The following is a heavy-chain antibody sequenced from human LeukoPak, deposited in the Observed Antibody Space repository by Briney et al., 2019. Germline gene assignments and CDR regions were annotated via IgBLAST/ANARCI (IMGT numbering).Heavy chain of an antibody. Sequence: GGSLRLSCAASGFTFSTYWMHWVRQAPGKGLVWVSRIPSDGSSTSYADSVKGRFTISRDNAKNTLYLQMNSLRAEDTAVYYCARRVVSYGMDVWGQGTTVTVSS. CDR1: GFTFSTYW. V-gene: IGHV3-74*01. D-gene: IGHD3-3*01. CDR2: IPSDGSST. J-gene: IGHJ6*02. CDR3: ARRVVSYGMDV.